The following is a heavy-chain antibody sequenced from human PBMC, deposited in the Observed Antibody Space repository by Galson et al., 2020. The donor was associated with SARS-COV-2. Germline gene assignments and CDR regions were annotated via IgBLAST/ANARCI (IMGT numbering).Heavy chain of an antibody. CDR1: GGSISSSSYY. Sequence: SETLSLTCTVSGGSISSSSYYWGWIRQPPGKGLEWIGSIYYSGSTYYNPSLKSRVTISVDTSKNQFSLKLSSVTAADTAVYYCARGKTPLRWLNSEFDYWGQGTLVTVSS. D-gene: IGHD4-17*01. CDR2: IYYSGST. J-gene: IGHJ4*02. V-gene: IGHV4-39*07. CDR3: ARGKTPLRWLNSEFDY.